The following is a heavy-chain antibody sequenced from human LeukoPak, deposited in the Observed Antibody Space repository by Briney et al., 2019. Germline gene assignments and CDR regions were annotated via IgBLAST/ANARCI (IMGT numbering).Heavy chain of an antibody. CDR3: ARWNQYCSGGSCYNWFDP. CDR1: GFTFSSYW. CDR2: IKQDGSEK. D-gene: IGHD2-15*01. Sequence: PGGSLRLSCAASGFTFSSYWMSWVRQAPGKGLEWVANIKQDGSEKYYVDSAKGRFTISRDNAKNSLYLQMNSLRAEDTAVYYCARWNQYCSGGSCYNWFDPWGQGTLATVSS. J-gene: IGHJ5*02. V-gene: IGHV3-7*01.